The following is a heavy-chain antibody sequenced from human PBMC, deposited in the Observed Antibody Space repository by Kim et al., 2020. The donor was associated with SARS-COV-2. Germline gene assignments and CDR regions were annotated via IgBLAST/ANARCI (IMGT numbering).Heavy chain of an antibody. CDR2: IYYSGNA. CDR1: AGSISSSTYY. V-gene: IGHV4-39*01. D-gene: IGHD4-17*01. J-gene: IGHJ3*02. CDR3: ARLQIGEKTFLNGDYGALDM. Sequence: SETLSLTCSVSAGSISSSTYYWGWIRQPPGKGLEWIGSIYYSGNAHHNPSLKSRVTISVDTSKNQFSLKLTSVTAADTAVYYCARLQIGEKTFLNGDYGALDMWGQGTRVTVSS.